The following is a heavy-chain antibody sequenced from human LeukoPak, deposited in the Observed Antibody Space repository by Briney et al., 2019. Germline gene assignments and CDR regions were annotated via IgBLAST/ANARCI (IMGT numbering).Heavy chain of an antibody. Sequence: GGSLRLSCAASGFSFSGYWMSWVRQSPGKGLEWVANIKEDGSEKYYVDSVEGRFTISRDNAKNSLYLQINSLRSDDTAVYYCARARIAAAGSFDYWGQGTLVTVSS. V-gene: IGHV3-7*03. CDR1: GFSFSGYW. CDR3: ARARIAAAGSFDY. CDR2: IKEDGSEK. J-gene: IGHJ4*02. D-gene: IGHD6-13*01.